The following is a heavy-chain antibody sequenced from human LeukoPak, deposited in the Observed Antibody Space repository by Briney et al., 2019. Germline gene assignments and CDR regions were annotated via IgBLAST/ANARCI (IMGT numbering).Heavy chain of an antibody. CDR3: AKDPILSGYDF. V-gene: IGHV3-23*01. Sequence: GGSLRLSCAASGFTFGSYAMSWVRQALGKGLEWVSAISGSGGSTYYADSVKGRFTISRDNSKNTLYLQMNSLRAEDTAVYYCAKDPILSGYDFWGQGTLVTVSS. D-gene: IGHD5-12*01. CDR1: GFTFGSYA. J-gene: IGHJ4*02. CDR2: ISGSGGST.